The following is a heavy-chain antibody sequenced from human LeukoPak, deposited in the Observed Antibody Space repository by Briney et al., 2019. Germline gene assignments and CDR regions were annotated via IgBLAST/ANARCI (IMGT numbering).Heavy chain of an antibody. D-gene: IGHD4-17*01. CDR1: GFTFSSCA. Sequence: PGGSLRLSCAASGFTFSSCAMSWVRQAPGKGLEWVSAISGSGGSTYYADSVKGRFTISRDNSKNTLYLQMNSLRAEDTALYYCARSFGATVTTPDFHWGQGTLVTVSS. CDR2: ISGSGGST. CDR3: ARSFGATVTTPDFH. V-gene: IGHV3-23*01. J-gene: IGHJ4*02.